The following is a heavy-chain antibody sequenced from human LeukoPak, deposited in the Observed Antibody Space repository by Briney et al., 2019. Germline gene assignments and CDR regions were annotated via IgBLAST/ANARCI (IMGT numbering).Heavy chain of an antibody. J-gene: IGHJ4*02. CDR2: INHSGST. D-gene: IGHD6-6*01. CDR3: ARGVPSDY. V-gene: IGHV4-34*01. Sequence: SETLSLTCAVYGGSFSGYYWSWIRQPPGKGLEWIGEINHSGSTNYNPSLKSRVTISVDTSKNQFSLKLSSVTAADTAVYYCARGVPSDYWGQGALVTVSS. CDR1: GGSFSGYY.